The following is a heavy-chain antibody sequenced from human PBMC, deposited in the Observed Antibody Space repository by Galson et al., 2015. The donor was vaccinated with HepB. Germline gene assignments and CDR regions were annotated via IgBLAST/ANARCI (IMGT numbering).Heavy chain of an antibody. V-gene: IGHV3-21*01. CDR2: ISSSSSYI. CDR1: GFTFSSYS. CDR3: AREYYDSSGPDAFDI. D-gene: IGHD3-22*01. J-gene: IGHJ3*02. Sequence: SLRLSCAASGFTFSSYSMNWVRQAPGKGLEWVSSISSSSSYIYYADSVKGRFTISRDNSKNTLYLQMNSLRAEDTAVYYCAREYYDSSGPDAFDIWGQGTMVTVSS.